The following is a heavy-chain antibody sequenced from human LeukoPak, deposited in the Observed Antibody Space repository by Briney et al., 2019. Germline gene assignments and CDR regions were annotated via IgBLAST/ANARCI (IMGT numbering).Heavy chain of an antibody. V-gene: IGHV6-1*01. CDR2: TYYRSKWYN. CDR1: GDSFSSNSAA. D-gene: IGHD3-9*01. Sequence: SQTLSLTCAISGDSFSSNSAAWNWIRQSPSRGLEWLGRTYYRSKWYNDYAVSVKSRITINPDTSKNQFSLQLNSVTPEDTAVYYCAQTDLPHVLRYFGWTGVAFDIWGQGTMVTVSS. CDR3: AQTDLPHVLRYFGWTGVAFDI. J-gene: IGHJ3*02.